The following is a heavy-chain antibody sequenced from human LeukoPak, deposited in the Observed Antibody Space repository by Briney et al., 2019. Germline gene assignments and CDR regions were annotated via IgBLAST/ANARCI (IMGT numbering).Heavy chain of an antibody. D-gene: IGHD3-22*01. CDR2: IYPGDSDT. Sequence: GESLKISCKGSGYIFANYWIGWVRPMPGKGLEWMGIIYPGDSDTRYSPSFQGQVTISADKSISTAYLQWSSLKASDTAMYYCARPRSSGYYPYYFDYWGQGTLVTVSS. V-gene: IGHV5-51*01. CDR3: ARPRSSGYYPYYFDY. CDR1: GYIFANYW. J-gene: IGHJ4*02.